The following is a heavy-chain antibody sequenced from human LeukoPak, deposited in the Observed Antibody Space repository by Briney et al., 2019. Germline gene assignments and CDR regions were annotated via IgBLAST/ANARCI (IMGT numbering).Heavy chain of an antibody. D-gene: IGHD3-22*01. CDR2: IRSKAYGGTT. CDR1: GFTFSSYS. CDR3: TSSTYYYDSSGHYYPY. Sequence: PGGSLRLSCAASGFTFSSYSMNWVRQAPGKGLEWVGFIRSKAYGGTTEYAASVKGRFTISRDDSKSIAYLQMNSLKTEDTAVYYCTSSTYYYDSSGHYYPYWGQGTLVTVSS. V-gene: IGHV3-49*04. J-gene: IGHJ4*02.